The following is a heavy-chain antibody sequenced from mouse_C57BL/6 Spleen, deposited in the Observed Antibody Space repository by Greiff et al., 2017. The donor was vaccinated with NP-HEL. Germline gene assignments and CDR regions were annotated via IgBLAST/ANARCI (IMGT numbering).Heavy chain of an antibody. J-gene: IGHJ1*03. V-gene: IGHV1-81*01. CDR2: IYPRSGNT. Sequence: VKLQQSGAELARPGASVKLSCKASGYTFTSYGISWVKQRTGQGLEWIGEIYPRSGNTYYNEKFKGKATLTADKSSSTAYMELRSLTSEDSAVYFCARAESYYSNYGWYFDVWGTGTTVTVSS. CDR3: ARAESYYSNYGWYFDV. CDR1: GYTFTSYG. D-gene: IGHD2-5*01.